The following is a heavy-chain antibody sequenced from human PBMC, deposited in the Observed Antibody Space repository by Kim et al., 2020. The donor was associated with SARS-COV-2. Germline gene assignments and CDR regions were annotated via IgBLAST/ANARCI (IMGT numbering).Heavy chain of an antibody. Sequence: STYYNPSLKSRVTISVDTSKNQFSLKLSSVTAADTAVYYCARGGGESYDYWGQGTLVIVSS. V-gene: IGHV4-31*02. D-gene: IGHD3-10*01. J-gene: IGHJ4*02. CDR2: ST. CDR3: ARGGGESYDY.